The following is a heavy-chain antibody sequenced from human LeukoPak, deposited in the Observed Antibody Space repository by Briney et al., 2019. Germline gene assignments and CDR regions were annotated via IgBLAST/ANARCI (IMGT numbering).Heavy chain of an antibody. V-gene: IGHV3-21*01. CDR2: ISSSSSYI. Sequence: PGGSLRLSCAASGFTFSSYSMNWVRQAPGKGLEWVSSISSSSSYIYYADSVKGRFTISRDNAKNSLYLQMNRLRAEDTAVYYCARRITMVRGVDYWGQGTLSPSPQ. CDR3: ARRITMVRGVDY. CDR1: GFTFSSYS. D-gene: IGHD3-10*01. J-gene: IGHJ4*02.